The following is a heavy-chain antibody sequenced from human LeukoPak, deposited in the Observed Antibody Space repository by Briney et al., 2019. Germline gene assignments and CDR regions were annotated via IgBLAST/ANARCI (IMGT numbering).Heavy chain of an antibody. CDR3: AREGGRYYYDSSGYFFGY. J-gene: IGHJ4*02. CDR2: ISSSSSYI. CDR1: GFTFSSYA. Sequence: GGSLRLSCAASGFTFSSYAMSWVRQAPGKGLEWVSSISSSSSYIYYADSVKGRFTISRDNAKNSLYLQMNSLRAEDTAVYYCAREGGRYYYDSSGYFFGYWGQGTLVTVSS. V-gene: IGHV3-21*01. D-gene: IGHD3-22*01.